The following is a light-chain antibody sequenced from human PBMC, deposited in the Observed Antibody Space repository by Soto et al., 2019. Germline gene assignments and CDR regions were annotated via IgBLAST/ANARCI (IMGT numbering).Light chain of an antibody. J-gene: IGLJ1*01. CDR1: SSNVGSYKL. CDR2: EVN. Sequence: QSVLTQPASVSGSPGQSITISCTGTSSNVGSYKLVSWYQQHPGKAPKLMIFEVNKRPSGVSNRFSGSKSGNTASLAITGLQADDEADYYCQSYDSSLRAYVFGSGTKVTVL. CDR3: QSYDSSLRAYV. V-gene: IGLV2-14*02.